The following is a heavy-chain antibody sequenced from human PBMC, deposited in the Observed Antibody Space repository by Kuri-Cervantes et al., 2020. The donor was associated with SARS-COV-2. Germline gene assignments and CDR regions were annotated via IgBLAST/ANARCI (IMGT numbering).Heavy chain of an antibody. Sequence: GESLKISCAASGFTFSDYYMSWIRQAPGKGLEWVGRVRGKANNYATAYAASVKGRFTISRDDSKNMAYLQMNSLKTEDTAVYYCTRDWVYYDSSGYGTFDYWGQGTLVTVSS. J-gene: IGHJ4*02. V-gene: IGHV3-73*01. CDR2: VRGKANNYAT. CDR3: TRDWVYYDSSGYGTFDY. CDR1: GFTFSDYY. D-gene: IGHD3-22*01.